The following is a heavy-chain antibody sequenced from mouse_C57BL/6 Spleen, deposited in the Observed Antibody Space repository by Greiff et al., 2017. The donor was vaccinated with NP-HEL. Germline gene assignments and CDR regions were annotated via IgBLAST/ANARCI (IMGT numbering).Heavy chain of an antibody. Sequence: VQLQQPGAELVKPGASVKMSCKASGYTFTSYWITWVKQRPGQGLEWIGDIYPGSGSTNYNEKFKSKATLTVDTSSSTAYMQLSSLTSEDSAVYYCARDLDGYEYYFDYWGQGTTLTVSS. CDR1: GYTFTSYW. V-gene: IGHV1-55*01. CDR2: IYPGSGST. D-gene: IGHD2-2*01. CDR3: ARDLDGYEYYFDY. J-gene: IGHJ2*01.